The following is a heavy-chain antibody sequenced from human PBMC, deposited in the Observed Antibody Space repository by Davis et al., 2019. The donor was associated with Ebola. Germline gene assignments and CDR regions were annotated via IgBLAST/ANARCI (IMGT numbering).Heavy chain of an antibody. CDR1: GFTFSGSA. D-gene: IGHD6-6*01. V-gene: IGHV3-73*01. CDR2: IRSKANSYAT. CDR3: TRSEYSSSGRDY. Sequence: GGSLRLSCAASGFTFSGSAMHWVRQASGKGLEWVGRIRSKANSYATAYAASVKGRFTISRDESKNTAYLQMNSLKTEDTAVYYCTRSEYSSSGRDYWGQGTLVTVSS. J-gene: IGHJ4*02.